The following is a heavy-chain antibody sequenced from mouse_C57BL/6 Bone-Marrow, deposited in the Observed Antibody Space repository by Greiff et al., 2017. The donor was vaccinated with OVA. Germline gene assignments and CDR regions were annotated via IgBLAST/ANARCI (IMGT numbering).Heavy chain of an antibody. J-gene: IGHJ3*01. D-gene: IGHD1-1*01. CDR3: ARGGDYGAWFAN. Sequence: QVHVKQSGAELARPGASVKLSCKASGYTFTSYGISWVKQRTGQGLEWIGEIYPRSGNTYYNEKFKGKATLTADKSSSTAYMELRSLTSEDSAVYFCARGGDYGAWFANWGQGTLVTVSA. CDR2: IYPRSGNT. CDR1: GYTFTSYG. V-gene: IGHV1-81*01.